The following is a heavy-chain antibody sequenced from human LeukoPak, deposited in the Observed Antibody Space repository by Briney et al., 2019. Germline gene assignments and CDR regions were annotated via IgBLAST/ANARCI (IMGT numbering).Heavy chain of an antibody. J-gene: IGHJ3*02. CDR2: INPNSGGT. CDR1: GYTFTGYY. D-gene: IGHD2-8*01. V-gene: IGHV1-2*02. Sequence: ASVKVSCKASGYTFTGYYMHWVRQAPGQGLEWMGWINPNSGGTNYAQKFQGRVTMTRDTSISTAYRELSRLRSDDTAVYYCARDRCTNGVCYGDDAFDIWGQGTMVTVSS. CDR3: ARDRCTNGVCYGDDAFDI.